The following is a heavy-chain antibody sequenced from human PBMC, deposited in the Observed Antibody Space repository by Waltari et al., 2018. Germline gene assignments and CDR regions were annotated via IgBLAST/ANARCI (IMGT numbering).Heavy chain of an antibody. V-gene: IGHV4-39*07. D-gene: IGHD6-13*01. CDR1: GGSISRSNSY. CDR2: IYYRGSP. CDR3: ARYSSSPYYYGMDV. J-gene: IGHJ6*02. Sequence: QLQLQESGPGLAKPSETLSLTCAVSGGSISRSNSYWGWIRQPPGKGLEWIGSIYYRGSPFYNPSLKSRVTISVDTSKNQFSLKLSSVTAADTAVYYCARYSSSPYYYGMDVWGQGTTVTVSS.